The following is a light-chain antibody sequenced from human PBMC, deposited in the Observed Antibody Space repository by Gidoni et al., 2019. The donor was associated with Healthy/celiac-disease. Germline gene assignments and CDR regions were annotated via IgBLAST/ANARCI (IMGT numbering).Light chain of an antibody. J-gene: IGKJ1*01. CDR1: QGIRND. CDR2: AAS. V-gene: IGKV1-6*01. Sequence: AIQMTQSPSSLSASVGDRVTITCRASQGIRNDLGWYRQKPGKAPKLLIYAASSLQSGVPSRFSGVGSGTDFTLPIGSLQPEDFATYYCLRDYNYPRTFGQGTKVEIK. CDR3: LRDYNYPRT.